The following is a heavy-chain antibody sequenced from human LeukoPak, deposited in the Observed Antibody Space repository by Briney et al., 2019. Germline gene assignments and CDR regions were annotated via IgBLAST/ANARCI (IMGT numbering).Heavy chain of an antibody. Sequence: GGSLRLSCAISGFTSTTAWMTWVRQAPGKRLEWVADIRQDGSDKYYVDSVKARFIISRDNAKKSVSLHMNNLRVEDTAVYYCVVYKYILSWSAFDFWGRGTMVTVSS. J-gene: IGHJ3*01. CDR3: VVYKYILSWSAFDF. CDR1: GFTSTTAW. V-gene: IGHV3-7*01. D-gene: IGHD6-13*01. CDR2: IRQDGSDK.